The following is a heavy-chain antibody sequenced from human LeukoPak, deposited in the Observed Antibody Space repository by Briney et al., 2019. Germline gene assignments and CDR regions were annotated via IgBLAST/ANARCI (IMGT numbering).Heavy chain of an antibody. CDR2: INPSDSDT. CDR3: ARQGSGYYQDY. CDR1: GYRFTNYW. V-gene: IGHV5-51*01. D-gene: IGHD5-12*01. J-gene: IGHJ4*02. Sequence: GESLKISCKGSGYRFTNYWIGWARQMPGKGLGWMGIINPSDSDTRYSPSFQGQVTISADKSISTAYLQWSSLKASDTAMYYCARQGSGYYQDYWGQGTLVTVSS.